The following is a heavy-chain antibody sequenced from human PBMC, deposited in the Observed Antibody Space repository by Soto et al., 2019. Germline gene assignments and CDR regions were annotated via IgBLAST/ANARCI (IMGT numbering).Heavy chain of an antibody. CDR3: ARGQRFSDWFDP. Sequence: SETLSLTCTVTGGAISGYYWTWIRQSDGEGLEWIGRIYSSGSTNYNPSLKSRVTISLDTSMNYFSLRLSSVTAADTAVYYCARGQRFSDWFDPWGQGTLVTAPQ. CDR1: GGAISGYY. CDR2: IYSSGST. D-gene: IGHD3-3*01. V-gene: IGHV4-4*07. J-gene: IGHJ5*02.